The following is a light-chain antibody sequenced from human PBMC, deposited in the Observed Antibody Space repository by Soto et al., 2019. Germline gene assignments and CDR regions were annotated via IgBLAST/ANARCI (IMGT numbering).Light chain of an antibody. CDR2: ELS. Sequence: QSALTQPASVSGSPGQSIAISCTGTSSDVGGYNYVSWYQQYPGKAPKLIIYELSNRPSGVSNRFSGSKSGNTASLTISGLQAEDEADYYCSSYTTSTHVFGTGTKVTVL. J-gene: IGLJ1*01. V-gene: IGLV2-14*01. CDR1: SSDVGGYNY. CDR3: SSYTTSTHV.